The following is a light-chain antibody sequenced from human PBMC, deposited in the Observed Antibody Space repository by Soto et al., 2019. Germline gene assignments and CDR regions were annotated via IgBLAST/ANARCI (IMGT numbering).Light chain of an antibody. CDR3: QQYGSFPWT. CDR2: GVS. J-gene: IGKJ1*01. Sequence: EIVLTQSPGLLSLSPGERATLSCRASQSIDSRYLGWYQQKPGQTPRLLIYGVSGRATGIPDRFSGSGSGTDFTLAISSLEPEHFAVYYCQQYGSFPWTVGQGTKVDVK. CDR1: QSIDSRY. V-gene: IGKV3-20*01.